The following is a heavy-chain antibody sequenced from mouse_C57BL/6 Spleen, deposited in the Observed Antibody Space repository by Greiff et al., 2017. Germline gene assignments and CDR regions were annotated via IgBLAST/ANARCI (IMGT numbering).Heavy chain of an antibody. CDR1: GYSFTGYY. CDR2: INPSTGGT. V-gene: IGHV1-42*01. D-gene: IGHD1-1*01. J-gene: IGHJ4*01. CDR3: ARRITTVVENYAMDY. Sequence: VQLKQSGPELVKPGASVKISCKASGYSFTGYYMNWVKQSPEKSLEWIGEINPSTGGTTYNQKFKAKATLTVDKSSSTAYMQLKSLTSEDSAVYYCARRITTVVENYAMDYWGQGTSVTVSS.